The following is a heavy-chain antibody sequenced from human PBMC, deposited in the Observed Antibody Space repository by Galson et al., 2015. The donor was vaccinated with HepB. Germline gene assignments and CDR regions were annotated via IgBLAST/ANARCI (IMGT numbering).Heavy chain of an antibody. D-gene: IGHD6-19*01. V-gene: IGHV1-46*01. CDR1: GYTFTSYY. J-gene: IGHJ6*01. Sequence: SVKVSCKASGYTFTSYYMHWVRQAPGQGLEWMGIINPSGGSTTYAQKFQGRVTMTRDTSTSTVYMEVSSLSSEDTAVYYCARPRYSSGWYSGYSYGMDVWGQGTTVTVSS. CDR2: INPSGGST. CDR3: ARPRYSSGWYSGYSYGMDV.